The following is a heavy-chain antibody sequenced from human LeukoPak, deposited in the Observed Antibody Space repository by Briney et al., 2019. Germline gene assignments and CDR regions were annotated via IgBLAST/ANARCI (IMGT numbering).Heavy chain of an antibody. D-gene: IGHD6-19*01. V-gene: IGHV3-11*04. Sequence: GGSLRLSCAASGFTFSDYYMSWIRQAPGKGPEWLSYIISTGGTIYCADSVKGRFTISRDNAKNSLYPQMNSLRAEDTAVYYCAGYSSGWFGAFHIWGQGTMVTVSS. J-gene: IGHJ3*02. CDR1: GFTFSDYY. CDR3: AGYSSGWFGAFHI. CDR2: IISTGGTI.